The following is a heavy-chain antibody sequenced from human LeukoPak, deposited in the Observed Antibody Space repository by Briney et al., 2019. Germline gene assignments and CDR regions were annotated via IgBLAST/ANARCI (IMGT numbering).Heavy chain of an antibody. Sequence: SVKVSCKASGGTFSSYAFSWVRQAPGQGLEWMGRIIPILGIANYAQKFQGRVTITADKSTSTAYMELSSLRSEDTAVYYCASAGSGSYYSYAFDIWGQGTMVTVSS. D-gene: IGHD3-10*01. CDR2: IIPILGIA. V-gene: IGHV1-69*04. CDR3: ASAGSGSYYSYAFDI. CDR1: GGTFSSYA. J-gene: IGHJ3*02.